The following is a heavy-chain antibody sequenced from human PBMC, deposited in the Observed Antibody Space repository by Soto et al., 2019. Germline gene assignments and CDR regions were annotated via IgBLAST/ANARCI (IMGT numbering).Heavy chain of an antibody. V-gene: IGHV1-2*02. Sequence: ASVKVSCKASGYTFTGYYIHWVRQAPGQGLECMGWINPNSGGTNYAQKFQGRVTMTRDTSISTAYMELSRLRSDDTAVYYCARVPESDDSTYDAFDIWGQGTMVTVS. J-gene: IGHJ3*02. CDR3: ARVPESDDSTYDAFDI. CDR1: GYTFTGYY. D-gene: IGHD3-22*01. CDR2: INPNSGGT.